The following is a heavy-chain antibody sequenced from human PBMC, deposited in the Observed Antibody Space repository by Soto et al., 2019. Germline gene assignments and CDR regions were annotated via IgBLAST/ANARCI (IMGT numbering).Heavy chain of an antibody. CDR3: ARDRGDLYGDYFDY. V-gene: IGHV1-18*01. CDR1: GYTFTSYG. D-gene: IGHD2-8*01. J-gene: IGHJ4*02. CDR2: ISANNGNT. Sequence: QVQLVRSGGEVKKPGASVKVSCKTSGYTFTSYGISWVRQAPGQGLEWMGWISANNGNTNYAQKLQGRVTITTDTSTSTAYMELRSLTSDDTAVYYCARDRGDLYGDYFDYWGQGTLVTVSS.